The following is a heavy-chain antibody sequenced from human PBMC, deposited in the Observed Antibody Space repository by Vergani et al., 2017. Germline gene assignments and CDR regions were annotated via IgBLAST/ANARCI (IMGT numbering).Heavy chain of an antibody. J-gene: IGHJ4*02. CDR1: GYSFTSYW. D-gene: IGHD3-16*01. Sequence: EVQLVPSGAEVKTPGESLKISCKCSGYSFTSYWIGWVRQMPGKGLEWMGIIYPGDSDTRYSPSFQGQVTISADKSISTAYLQWSSLKASDTAMYYCASHETDYGHFQAEGYWGQGTLVTVSS. CDR2: IYPGDSDT. CDR3: ASHETDYGHFQAEGY. V-gene: IGHV5-51*01.